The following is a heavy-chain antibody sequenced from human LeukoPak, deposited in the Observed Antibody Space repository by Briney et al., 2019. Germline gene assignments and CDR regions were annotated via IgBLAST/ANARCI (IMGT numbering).Heavy chain of an antibody. J-gene: IGHJ4*02. CDR2: ISGSGGST. D-gene: IGHD6-6*01. V-gene: IGHV3-23*01. CDR3: AKGRPISVRGYYFDY. Sequence: GGSLRLSCAASGFTFSSYAISWVRQAPGKGLEWVSAISGSGGSTYYADSVKGRFTISRDNSKNTLDLQMNSLRAEDTAVYYCAKGRPISVRGYYFDYWGQGTLVTVSS. CDR1: GFTFSSYA.